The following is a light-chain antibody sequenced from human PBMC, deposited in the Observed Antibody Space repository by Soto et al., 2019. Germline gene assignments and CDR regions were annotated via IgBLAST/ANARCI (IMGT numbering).Light chain of an antibody. CDR2: YAS. CDR3: QQRSNWPIIT. Sequence: EIVLSHSPATLSLSPGDRATLSCRASQTVISYLAWYQQKPGQAPRLVIYYASNRATGIPARFSGIGSGTDFTLTISSLETEDFAVYYCQQRSNWPIITFGQGTRLEIK. J-gene: IGKJ5*01. CDR1: QTVISY. V-gene: IGKV3-11*01.